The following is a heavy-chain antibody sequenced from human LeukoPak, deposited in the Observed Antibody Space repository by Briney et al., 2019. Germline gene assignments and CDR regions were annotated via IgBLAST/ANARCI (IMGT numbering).Heavy chain of an antibody. CDR3: ARSPFSISVAGFPEDMRDY. CDR2: INPNSGGT. D-gene: IGHD6-19*01. J-gene: IGHJ4*02. Sequence: ASVKVSCKASGYTFTAYYMHWVRQAPGQGLEWMGWINPNSGGTNYAQKFQGRVTMTRDTSISTAYMELSRLRSDDTAVYYCARSPFSISVAGFPEDMRDYWGQGTLVTVSS. CDR1: GYTFTAYY. V-gene: IGHV1-2*02.